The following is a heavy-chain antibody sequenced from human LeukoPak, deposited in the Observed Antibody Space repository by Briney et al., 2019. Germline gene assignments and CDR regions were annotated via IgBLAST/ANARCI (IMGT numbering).Heavy chain of an antibody. D-gene: IGHD5-18*01. V-gene: IGHV3-30*02. CDR3: AKDPYSYGSYFDY. CDR1: GFTFSGCG. CDR2: IWYDGSDK. J-gene: IGHJ4*02. Sequence: GGSLRLSCAASGFTFSGCGMHWVRQAPGKGLEWVAFIWYDGSDKYYVDSVKGRFTISRDNSKNTLYLQMDSLRAEDTAMYYCAKDPYSYGSYFDYWGQGTLVTVSS.